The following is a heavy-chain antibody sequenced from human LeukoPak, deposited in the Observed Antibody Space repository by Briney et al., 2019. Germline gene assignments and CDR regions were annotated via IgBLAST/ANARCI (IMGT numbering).Heavy chain of an antibody. Sequence: GESLKISCQGSGYTFATARIGWVRQTPGKGLEWMGIIYPGDSDTRYSPSFQGQVTISADKAINTTCLQWSSLKASDTAMYYCARREYFYGYCDYRGQGTLVTVSS. J-gene: IGHJ4*02. CDR3: ARREYFYGYCDY. V-gene: IGHV5-51*01. CDR1: GYTFATAR. CDR2: IYPGDSDT. D-gene: IGHD2/OR15-2a*01.